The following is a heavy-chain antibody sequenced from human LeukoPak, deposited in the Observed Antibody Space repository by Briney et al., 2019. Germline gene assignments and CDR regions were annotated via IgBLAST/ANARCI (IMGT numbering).Heavy chain of an antibody. V-gene: IGHV3-9*01. Sequence: SGGSLRLSCAASEFTFDDYAMHWVRQAPGKGLEWVSGISWNSGSIGYADSVKGRFTISRDNAKNSLYLQMNSLRAEDTALYYCAKDRGPWTVAGTTYFDYWGQGTLVTVSS. CDR2: ISWNSGSI. D-gene: IGHD6-19*01. CDR3: AKDRGPWTVAGTTYFDY. J-gene: IGHJ4*02. CDR1: EFTFDDYA.